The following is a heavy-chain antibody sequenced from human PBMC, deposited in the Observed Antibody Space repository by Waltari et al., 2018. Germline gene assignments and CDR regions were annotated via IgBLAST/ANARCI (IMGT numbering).Heavy chain of an antibody. D-gene: IGHD1-20*01. Sequence: QLQLQESGPGLVKPSETLSLTCPVSGGSISSSSYYWGWIRQPPGKGLEWIGSIYYSGSTYYNPSLKSRVTISVDTSKNQFSLKLSSVTAADTAVYYCARDNAAYFDYWGQGTLVTVSS. J-gene: IGHJ4*02. CDR1: GGSISSSSYY. CDR3: ARDNAAYFDY. V-gene: IGHV4-39*01. CDR2: IYYSGST.